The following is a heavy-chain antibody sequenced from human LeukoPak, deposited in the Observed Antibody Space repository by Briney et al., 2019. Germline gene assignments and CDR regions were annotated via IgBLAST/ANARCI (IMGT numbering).Heavy chain of an antibody. CDR3: ARDLSGPSLY. D-gene: IGHD2-15*01. Sequence: ETLSLTCTVSGDSISNNYWSWLRQAPGKGLEWVANIKQDGGEKYYLDSVKGRFTISRDNAKNSLYLQMNSLRAEDTAVYYCARDLSGPSLYWGQGTLVTVSS. CDR2: IKQDGGEK. V-gene: IGHV3-7*01. CDR1: GDSISNNY. J-gene: IGHJ4*02.